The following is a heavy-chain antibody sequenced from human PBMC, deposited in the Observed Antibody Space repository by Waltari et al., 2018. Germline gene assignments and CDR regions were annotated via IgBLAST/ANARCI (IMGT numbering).Heavy chain of an antibody. V-gene: IGHV4-59*01. CDR2: IYYSGST. CDR1: GGSISSYY. CDR3: ARVRTYGDYFDY. Sequence: QVQLQESGPGLVKPSETLSLTCTVSGGSISSYYWRWIRQPPGKGLEWIGYIYYSGSTNYNPSLKSRVTISVDTSKNQFSLKLSSVTAADTAVYYSARVRTYGDYFDYWGQGTLVTVSS. D-gene: IGHD3-10*01. J-gene: IGHJ4*02.